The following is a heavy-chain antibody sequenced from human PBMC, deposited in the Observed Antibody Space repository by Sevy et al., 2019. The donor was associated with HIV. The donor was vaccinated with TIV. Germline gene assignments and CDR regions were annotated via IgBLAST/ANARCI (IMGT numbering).Heavy chain of an antibody. CDR2: ISYDGSNK. Sequence: RGSLRLSCAASGFTFSSYAMHWVRQAPGKGLEWVAVISYDGSNKYYADSVKGRFTISRDNSKNTLYLQMNSLRAEDTAVYYCARAGGLVGALDYWGQGTLVTVSS. J-gene: IGHJ4*02. V-gene: IGHV3-30*04. CDR1: GFTFSSYA. CDR3: ARAGGLVGALDY. D-gene: IGHD1-26*01.